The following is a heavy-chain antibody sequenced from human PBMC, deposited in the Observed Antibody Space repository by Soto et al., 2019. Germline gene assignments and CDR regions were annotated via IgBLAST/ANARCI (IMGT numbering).Heavy chain of an antibody. J-gene: IGHJ4*02. V-gene: IGHV4-61*01. CDR2: IYYSGST. Sequence: QVQLQESGPGLVKPSETLSLTCTVSGGSVSSGSYYWSWIRQPPGKGLEWIGYIYYSGSTNYNPSLKSRVTISVDPSKNQFSLELSSVAAADTAVYYCARVDVDCGGDCYLFDYWGQGTLVTVSS. CDR1: GGSVSSGSYY. D-gene: IGHD2-21*02. CDR3: ARVDVDCGGDCYLFDY.